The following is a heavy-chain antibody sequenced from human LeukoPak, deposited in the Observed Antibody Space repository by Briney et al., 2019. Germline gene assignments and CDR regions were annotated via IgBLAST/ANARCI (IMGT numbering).Heavy chain of an antibody. D-gene: IGHD5-24*01. CDR3: ARTRDSDKYYFDS. J-gene: IGHJ4*02. CDR1: GYSISSSKW. V-gene: IGHV4-28*01. Sequence: SDTLSLTCVVSGYSISSSKWWGWIRQPPGKGLEWIGYIYYSGSTYYNPSLKTRVTMSVDTSKNQFSLKLTSVTAVDTAIYYCARTRDSDKYYFDSWGRGTLVTVS. CDR2: IYYSGST.